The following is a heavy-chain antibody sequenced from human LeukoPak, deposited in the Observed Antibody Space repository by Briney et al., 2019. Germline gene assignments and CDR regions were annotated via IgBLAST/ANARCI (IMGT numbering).Heavy chain of an antibody. D-gene: IGHD2/OR15-2a*01. Sequence: GGSLRLSCAASGFTFSDCYMSWIRQAPGKGLEWVSYISSSGSPISYAESVEGRFTISRDNAKNSLYLQMNSLSVEDTAVYYCARVGIIIAAGTCDYWGQGTLVTVSS. V-gene: IGHV3-11*01. CDR1: GFTFSDCY. CDR2: ISSSGSPI. J-gene: IGHJ4*02. CDR3: ARVGIIIAAGTCDY.